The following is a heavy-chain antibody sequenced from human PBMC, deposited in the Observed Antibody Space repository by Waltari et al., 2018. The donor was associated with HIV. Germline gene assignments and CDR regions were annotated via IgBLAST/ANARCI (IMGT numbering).Heavy chain of an antibody. V-gene: IGHV3-23*01. D-gene: IGHD1-1*01. Sequence: EVQLLESGGGLVQPGGSLRLSCVGSGLTFRHYGMTWVRQAQGKGLEWVSGLSGSGGSTHYADSVKGRFTISRDNSNNTSYLQMNSLRAEDTAVYYCAIQYNPLNNYYYGMDVWGQGTTVTVSS. CDR1: GLTFRHYG. CDR3: AIQYNPLNNYYYGMDV. CDR2: LSGSGGST. J-gene: IGHJ6*02.